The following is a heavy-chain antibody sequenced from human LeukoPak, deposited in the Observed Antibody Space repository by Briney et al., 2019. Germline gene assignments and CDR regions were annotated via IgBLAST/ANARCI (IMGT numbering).Heavy chain of an antibody. D-gene: IGHD3-22*01. CDR3: ARGSIAIYYYDSRGYFDY. CDR1: VFTFDDYG. CDR2: INWNGGST. J-gene: IGHJ4*02. V-gene: IGHV3-20*04. Sequence: PGGSLRLSCAASVFTFDDYGMSWVRQAPAKGLEGVSGINWNGGSTGYADSVKGRFTISRDNAKNSLYLQMNRLRAEDTALYFCARGSIAIYYYDSRGYFDYWGQGTLVTVSS.